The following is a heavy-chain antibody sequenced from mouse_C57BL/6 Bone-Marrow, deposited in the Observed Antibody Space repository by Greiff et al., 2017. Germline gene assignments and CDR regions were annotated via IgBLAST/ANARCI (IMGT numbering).Heavy chain of an antibody. J-gene: IGHJ3*01. CDR2: IRLKSDNYAT. CDR1: GFTFSNYW. CDR3: TGREVTEFAY. D-gene: IGHD2-2*01. Sequence: EVQRVESGGGLVQPGGSMKLSCVASGFTFSNYWMNWVHQSPEKGLEWVAQIRLKSDNYATHYAESVKGRFTISSDDSKSSVYLQMNNLRAEDTGIYYCTGREVTEFAYWGQGTLVTVSA. V-gene: IGHV6-3*01.